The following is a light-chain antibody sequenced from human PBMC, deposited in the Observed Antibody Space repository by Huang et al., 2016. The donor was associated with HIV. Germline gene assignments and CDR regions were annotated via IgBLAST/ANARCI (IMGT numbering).Light chain of an antibody. CDR1: QSVRNY. V-gene: IGKV3-11*01. CDR3: QQRSDWPPWT. CDR2: AAS. Sequence: EIVLTQSPATLSLSPGERATLSCRASQSVRNYLAWYQQKPGQAPRLLIYAASNRATGTPARFSGSGSGTDFTLTISSLEPEDFAVYYCQQRSDWPPWTFGQGTKVEIK. J-gene: IGKJ1*01.